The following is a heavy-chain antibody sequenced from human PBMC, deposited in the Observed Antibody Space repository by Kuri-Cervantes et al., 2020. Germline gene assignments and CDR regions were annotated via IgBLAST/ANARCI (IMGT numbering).Heavy chain of an antibody. CDR2: ITSTSSKI. CDR1: GLASGLTFSSYS. V-gene: IGHV3-21*01. J-gene: IGHJ6*03. CDR3: ARDISSGTTLNYYYYYYMDV. D-gene: IGHD1-1*01. Sequence: GESLKISCAASGLASGLTFSSYSMNWVRQAPGKGLEWVSSITSTSSKIDYADSVKGRFTISRGNAKNSLYLQMNSLRAEDTAVYYCARDISSGTTLNYYYYYYMDVWGKGTTVTVSS.